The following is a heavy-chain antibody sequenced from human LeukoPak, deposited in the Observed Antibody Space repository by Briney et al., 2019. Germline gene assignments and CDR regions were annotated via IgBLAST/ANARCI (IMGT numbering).Heavy chain of an antibody. D-gene: IGHD5-12*01. CDR3: ARGAYGGSPYYFNY. V-gene: IGHV1-69*05. CDR2: IIPIFGTA. J-gene: IGHJ4*02. Sequence: SVKVSCKASGGTFSSYAISWVRQTPGQGLEWMGGIIPIFGTANYAQKFQGRVTITTDESTSTAYMELSSLRSEDTAVYYCARGAYGGSPYYFNYWGQGTLVTVSS. CDR1: GGTFSSYA.